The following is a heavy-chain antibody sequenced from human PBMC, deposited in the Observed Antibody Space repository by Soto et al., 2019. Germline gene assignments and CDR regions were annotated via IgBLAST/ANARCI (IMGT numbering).Heavy chain of an antibody. CDR3: AREYYDFWSGYQQRDESYFDY. J-gene: IGHJ4*02. CDR2: ISYDGSNK. V-gene: IGHV3-30-3*01. CDR1: GFTFSSYA. Sequence: GGSLRLSCAASGFTFSSYAMHWVRQAPGKGLEWVAVISYDGSNKYYADSVKGRFTISRDNSKNTLYLQMNSLRAEDTAVYYCAREYYDFWSGYQQRDESYFDYWGQGTLVTVSS. D-gene: IGHD3-3*01.